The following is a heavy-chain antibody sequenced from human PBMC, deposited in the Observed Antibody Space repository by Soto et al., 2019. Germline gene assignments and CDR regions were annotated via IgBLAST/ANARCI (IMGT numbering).Heavy chain of an antibody. CDR1: GYTFTGYY. CDR3: ARGVVVPAAIWHWFDP. J-gene: IGHJ5*02. CDR2: INPNSGGT. V-gene: IGHV1-2*04. D-gene: IGHD2-2*02. Sequence: ASVKVSCKASGYTFTGYYMHWVRQAPGQGLEWMGWINPNSGGTNYAQKFQGWVTMTRDTSISTAYMELSRLRSDVTAVYYCARGVVVPAAIWHWFDPWGQGTLVTVSS.